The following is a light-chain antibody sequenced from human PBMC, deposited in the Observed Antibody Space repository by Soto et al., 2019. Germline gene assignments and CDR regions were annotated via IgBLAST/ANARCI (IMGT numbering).Light chain of an antibody. J-gene: IGKJ4*01. CDR3: QQYQNWPLT. CDR1: QSVSSN. V-gene: IGKV3-15*01. CDR2: GAS. Sequence: EIVMTQSPATLSVSPGEGATLSCRASQSVSSNFAWYQQKPGQAPRLLIYGASTRATGIPARFSGSGSGTEVTLIISSLQSEDVAVYYCQQYQNWPLTFGGGTKVEIK.